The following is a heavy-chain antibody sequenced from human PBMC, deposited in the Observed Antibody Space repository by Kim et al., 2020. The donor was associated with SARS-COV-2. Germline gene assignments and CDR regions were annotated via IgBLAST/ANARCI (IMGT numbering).Heavy chain of an antibody. CDR3: ARDSSAYVDWGY. CDR2: INPGIGHT. CDR1: GYTVTDFA. Sequence: ASVKVSCKASGYTVTDFAMHWMRQAPGQGLEYMGWINPGIGHTKYSQQFQGRVTFTTDTSANTDYLELSGLRSDDTAVYYCARDSSAYVDWGYWGRGTLVTVSS. D-gene: IGHD3-22*01. V-gene: IGHV1-3*01. J-gene: IGHJ4*02.